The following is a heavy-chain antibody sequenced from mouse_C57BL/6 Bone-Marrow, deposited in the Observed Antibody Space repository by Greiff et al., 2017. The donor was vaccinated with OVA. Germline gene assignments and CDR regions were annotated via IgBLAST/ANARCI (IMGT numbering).Heavy chain of an antibody. CDR3: ARGEDGYYVGPAWFAY. J-gene: IGHJ3*01. D-gene: IGHD2-3*01. CDR1: GYSFTGYY. CDR2: IYPYNGVS. Sequence: EVQRVESGPELVKPGASVKISCKASGYSFTGYYMHWVKQSHGNILDWIGYIYPYNGVSSYNQKFKGKATLTVDKSSSTAYMELRSLTSEDSAVYYCARGEDGYYVGPAWFAYWGQGTLVTVSA. V-gene: IGHV1-31*01.